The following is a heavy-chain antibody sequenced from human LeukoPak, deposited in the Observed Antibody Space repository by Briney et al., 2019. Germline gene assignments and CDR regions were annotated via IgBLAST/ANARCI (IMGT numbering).Heavy chain of an antibody. CDR3: ARDFHNKKWYDGPGYYFDF. CDR1: GYTFTSYY. Sequence: VASVKASCKASGYTFTSYYMHWVRQAPGQGLEWVGWINPNSGGTNSAQKFQGRVTMTGDASTSTAYMELSSLTSDDTAVYYCARDFHNKKWYDGPGYYFDFWGQGTLVTVSS. V-gene: IGHV1-2*02. D-gene: IGHD2-15*01. CDR2: INPNSGGT. J-gene: IGHJ4*02.